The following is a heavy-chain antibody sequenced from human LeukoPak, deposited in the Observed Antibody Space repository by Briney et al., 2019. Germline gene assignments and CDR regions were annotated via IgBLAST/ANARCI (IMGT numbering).Heavy chain of an antibody. Sequence: PGGSLRLSCAASGFTFSSYAMHWVRQAPGKGLEWVAVISYDGSNKYYAYSVKGRFTNSRDSSKNTLYLQMNSLRAEDTAVYFCARDEWNFDYWGQGTLVTVSS. CDR1: GFTFSSYA. V-gene: IGHV3-30-3*01. CDR3: ARDEWNFDY. CDR2: ISYDGSNK. J-gene: IGHJ4*02. D-gene: IGHD3-3*01.